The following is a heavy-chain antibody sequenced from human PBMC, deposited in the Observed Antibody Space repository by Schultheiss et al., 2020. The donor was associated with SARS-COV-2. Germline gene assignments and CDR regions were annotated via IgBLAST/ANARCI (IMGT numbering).Heavy chain of an antibody. CDR3: ARDPPRDGSGSPDY. D-gene: IGHD3-10*01. CDR2: IKSNADGGTA. CDR1: GFTFSDAW. V-gene: IGHV3-15*01. Sequence: GGSLRLSCAASGFTFSDAWMNWVRQSPGKGLEWVGRIKSNADGGTADYTTPVQGRFTISRDNSKNTLYLQMNSLRAEDTAVYYCARDPPRDGSGSPDYWGQGNLVTVSS. J-gene: IGHJ4*02.